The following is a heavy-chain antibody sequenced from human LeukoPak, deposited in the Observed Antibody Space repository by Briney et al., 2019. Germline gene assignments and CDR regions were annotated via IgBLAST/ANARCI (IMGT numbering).Heavy chain of an antibody. CDR3: ARGGPSILVVVAAQYDAFDI. CDR1: GGTFSSYA. J-gene: IGHJ3*02. CDR2: IIPIFGTA. Sequence: SVKVSCKASGGTFSSYAISWVRQAPGQGREWMGWIIPIFGTANYAQKFQGRVTITADESTSTAYMELSSLRSEDTAVYYCARGGPSILVVVAAQYDAFDIWGQGTMVTVSS. D-gene: IGHD2-15*01. V-gene: IGHV1-69*01.